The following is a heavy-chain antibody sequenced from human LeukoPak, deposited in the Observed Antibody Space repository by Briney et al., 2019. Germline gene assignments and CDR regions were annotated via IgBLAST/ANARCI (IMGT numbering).Heavy chain of an antibody. CDR3: ARVHFMSRYDRSRAFDI. J-gene: IGHJ3*02. Sequence: SETLSLTCTVSGGSISSYYWSWIRQPPGKGLEWIGYIYYSGSTNYNPSLKSRVTISVDTSKNQFSLKLSSVTAADTAVYYCARVHFMSRYDRSRAFDIWGQGTMVTVSS. V-gene: IGHV4-59*01. CDR1: GGSISSYY. CDR2: IYYSGST. D-gene: IGHD3-3*01.